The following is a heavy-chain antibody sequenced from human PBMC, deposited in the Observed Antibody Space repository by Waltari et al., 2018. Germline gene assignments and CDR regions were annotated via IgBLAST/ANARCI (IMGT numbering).Heavy chain of an antibody. V-gene: IGHV4-38-2*02. CDR1: GYSISSGYY. Sequence: QVQLQESGPGLVKPSETLSLTCAVSGYSISSGYYWGWIRQPPGKGLEWIGSIYHSGSTYDNPSRKSRVTISVDPAKNQFSLKLSSVTAADTAVYYCAREVKNRGGNWFDPWGQGTLVTVSS. CDR3: AREVKNRGGNWFDP. CDR2: IYHSGST. J-gene: IGHJ5*02. D-gene: IGHD2-21*01.